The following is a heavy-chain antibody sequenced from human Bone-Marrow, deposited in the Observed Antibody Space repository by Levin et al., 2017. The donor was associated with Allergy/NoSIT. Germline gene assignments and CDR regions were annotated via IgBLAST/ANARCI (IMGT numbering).Heavy chain of an antibody. CDR3: AKDHHVVVVAAIDS. CDR1: GFTFRSYG. V-gene: IGHV3-30*02. Sequence: QTGGSLRLSCAASGFTFRSYGMHWVRQAPGKGLEWVALIWSEGSDKFYADSVKGRFTISRDNSKNTLYLQMDSLRPEDTAVYYCAKDHHVVVVAAIDSWGQGTLVTVSA. J-gene: IGHJ4*02. D-gene: IGHD2-15*01. CDR2: IWSEGSDK.